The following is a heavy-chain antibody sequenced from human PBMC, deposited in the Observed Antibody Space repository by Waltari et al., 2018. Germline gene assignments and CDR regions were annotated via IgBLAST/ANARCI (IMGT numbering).Heavy chain of an antibody. V-gene: IGHV3-15*01. CDR2: IKSKTDGGTT. CDR3: AKDSTYYDFWSGSADAFDI. J-gene: IGHJ3*02. D-gene: IGHD3-3*01. Sequence: EVQLVESGGGLVKPGGSLRLSCAASGFTFSNAWMSWVRQAPGKGLEWVGRIKSKTDGGTTDYAAPVKGRFTISRDNSKNTLYLQMNSLRAEDTAVYYCAKDSTYYDFWSGSADAFDIWGQGTMVTVSS. CDR1: GFTFSNAW.